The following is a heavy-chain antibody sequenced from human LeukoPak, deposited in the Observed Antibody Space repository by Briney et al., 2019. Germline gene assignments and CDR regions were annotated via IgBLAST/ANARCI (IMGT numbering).Heavy chain of an antibody. Sequence: GGSLRLSCAASGFTFSSYSMNWVRQAPGKGLEWVSSISSSSSYIYYADSVKGRFTISRGNAKNSLYLQMNSLRAEDTAVYYCARDPVVPAAYGNWFDPWGQGTLVTVSS. D-gene: IGHD2-2*01. CDR1: GFTFSSYS. CDR3: ARDPVVPAAYGNWFDP. V-gene: IGHV3-21*01. J-gene: IGHJ5*02. CDR2: ISSSSSYI.